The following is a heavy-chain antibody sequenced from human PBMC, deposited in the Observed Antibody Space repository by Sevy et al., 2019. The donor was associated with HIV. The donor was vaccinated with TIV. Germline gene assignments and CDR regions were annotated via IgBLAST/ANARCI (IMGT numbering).Heavy chain of an antibody. D-gene: IGHD3-22*01. CDR1: GYSVSDLS. CDR2: YDPEDVEP. V-gene: IGHV1-24*01. J-gene: IGHJ3*02. CDR3: ETSPGDYDSSRDAFDI. Sequence: ASVKVSCKVSGYSVSDLSIHWVRQAPGKGLEWMGGYDPEDVEPIYAQKFQGRVTMTEDTSTDTAYMELSSLRSEDTAVYYCETSPGDYDSSRDAFDIWGQGTMVTVSS.